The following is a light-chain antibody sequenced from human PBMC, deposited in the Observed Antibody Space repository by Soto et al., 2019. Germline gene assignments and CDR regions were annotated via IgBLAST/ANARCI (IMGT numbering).Light chain of an antibody. V-gene: IGLV1-40*01. Sequence: QSVLTQPPSVSGAPGQRVTISCTGSSSNIGAGYDVQWYQQLPGTAPKVLIYDNNNRPSGVPDRFSGSKSGTSASLAITGLQAEDEADYYCHSYDVSLSGPVFGGGTNLTVL. J-gene: IGLJ2*01. CDR3: HSYDVSLSGPV. CDR1: SSNIGAGYD. CDR2: DNN.